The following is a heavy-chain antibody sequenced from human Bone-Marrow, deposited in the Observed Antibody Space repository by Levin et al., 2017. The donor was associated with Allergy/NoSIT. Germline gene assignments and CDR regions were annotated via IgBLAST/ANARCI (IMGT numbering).Heavy chain of an antibody. CDR2: INQDGSDK. D-gene: IGHD1-1*01. Sequence: GESLKISCAASGFIFTAYWMSWVRQAPGKGLEWVANINQDGSDKYYVDSVKGRFTISRDNAKNSLYLEMNSLRAEDTAVYYCARDLGRGMYGMDVWGQGTTVTVSS. V-gene: IGHV3-7*01. CDR1: GFIFTAYW. CDR3: ARDLGRGMYGMDV. J-gene: IGHJ6*02.